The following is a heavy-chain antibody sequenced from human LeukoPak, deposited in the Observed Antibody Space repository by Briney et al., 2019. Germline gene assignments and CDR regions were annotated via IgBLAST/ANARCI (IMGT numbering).Heavy chain of an antibody. D-gene: IGHD5-24*01. J-gene: IGHJ5*02. Sequence: SQTLSLTCTVSGGSISSGSYYWGWIRQPPGKGLEWIGSIYYSVRTNYNPSLKSRVTISVDTSKNQFSLKLSSVTAADTAVYYRARRVEMATLWFDPWGQGTLVTVSS. CDR3: ARRVEMATLWFDP. V-gene: IGHV4-39*01. CDR2: IYYSVRT. CDR1: GGSISSGSYY.